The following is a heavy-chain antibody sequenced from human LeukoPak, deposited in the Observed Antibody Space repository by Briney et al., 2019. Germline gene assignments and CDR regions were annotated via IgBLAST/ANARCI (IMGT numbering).Heavy chain of an antibody. D-gene: IGHD3-22*01. CDR2: ISAYNGNT. CDR1: GYSFTGYG. J-gene: IGHJ4*02. CDR3: ARDHQPIVYDSSGYPGAY. V-gene: IGHV1-18*01. Sequence: ASVKVSCKASGYSFTGYGISWVRQAPGQGLEWLGWISAYNGNTNYAQKAQDRVIMTTDTSTSTAYMELRSLRSDDTAVYYCARDHQPIVYDSSGYPGAYWGQGTLVTVSS.